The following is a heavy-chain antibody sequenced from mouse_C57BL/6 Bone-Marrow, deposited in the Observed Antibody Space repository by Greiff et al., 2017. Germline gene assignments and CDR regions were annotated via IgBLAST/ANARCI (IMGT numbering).Heavy chain of an antibody. D-gene: IGHD1-1*01. CDR3: ALRYYFDY. CDR2: IYPRSGNT. Sequence: VQRVESGAELARPGASVKLSCKASGYTFTSYGISWVKQRPGQGLEWIGEIYPRSGNTYYNEKFKGKATLTADKSSSTAYMELRSLTSEDSAVYFCALRYYFDYWGQGTTLTVSS. J-gene: IGHJ2*01. CDR1: GYTFTSYG. V-gene: IGHV1-81*01.